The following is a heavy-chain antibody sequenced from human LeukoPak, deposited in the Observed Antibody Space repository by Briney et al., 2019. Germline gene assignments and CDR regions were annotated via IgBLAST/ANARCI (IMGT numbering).Heavy chain of an antibody. CDR3: ARVPMSGDDSDYFDY. D-gene: IGHD4-17*01. V-gene: IGHV1-2*02. J-gene: IGHJ4*02. Sequence: ASVKVSCKASGYTFTGYYMHWVRQAPGQGLEWMGWINPNSGGTNYAQKFQGRVTMTRDTSISTAYMELSRLRSDDTAVYYCARVPMSGDDSDYFDYWGLGTLVTVSS. CDR1: GYTFTGYY. CDR2: INPNSGGT.